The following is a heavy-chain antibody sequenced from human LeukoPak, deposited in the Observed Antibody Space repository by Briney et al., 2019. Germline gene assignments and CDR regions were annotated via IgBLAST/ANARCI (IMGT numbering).Heavy chain of an antibody. V-gene: IGHV3-11*01. CDR2: SSSSGTTI. D-gene: IGHD3/OR15-3a*01. CDR3: ARRRDFIDY. CDR1: GFTLSDYY. J-gene: IGHJ4*02. Sequence: GGSLRLSCAASGFTLSDYYMSWIRQAPGKGLEWVSYSSSSGTTIYYADSVKGRFAISRDNAKNSLYLQMNSLRAEDTAVYYCARRRDFIDYWGQGTLVTVSS.